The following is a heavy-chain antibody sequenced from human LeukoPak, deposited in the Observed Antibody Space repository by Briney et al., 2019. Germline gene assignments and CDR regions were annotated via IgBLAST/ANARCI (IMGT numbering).Heavy chain of an antibody. CDR1: GGSISSGDYS. Sequence: PSQPLSLTCGVSGGSISSGDYSWSWIRQPPGSGLEWIGYIWHSGHTNYNPSLRSRVTISVARSNNQFSLRLSSVTAADTAVYYCARARESMATAGSYFDYWDQGTLVTVSS. J-gene: IGHJ4*02. D-gene: IGHD6-13*01. CDR2: IWHSGHT. V-gene: IGHV4-30-2*01. CDR3: ARARESMATAGSYFDY.